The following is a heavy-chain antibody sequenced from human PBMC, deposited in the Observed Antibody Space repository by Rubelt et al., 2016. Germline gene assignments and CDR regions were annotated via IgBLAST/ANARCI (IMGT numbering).Heavy chain of an antibody. J-gene: IGHJ3*02. V-gene: IGHV1-3*01. CDR3: AREDTTDRGWYDALDI. CDR2: INAGNGNT. D-gene: IGHD6-19*01. CDR1: EYSFTKNP. Sequence: QVQLVQSGAEVKKPGASVKVSCKASEYSFTKNPIHWVRQAPGHRLEWMGWINAGNGNTQYSQKFQGRVTITRDTSARTAYMELSSLRSEDTAVYYCAREDTTDRGWYDALDIWGQGTMVTVSS.